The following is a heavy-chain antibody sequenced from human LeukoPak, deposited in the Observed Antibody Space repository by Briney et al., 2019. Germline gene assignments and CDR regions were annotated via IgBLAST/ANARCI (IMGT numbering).Heavy chain of an antibody. V-gene: IGHV1-18*01. Sequence: ASVKVSCKASGYTFTNYGITWLRQAPGQGLEWMGWISAYSGNTNYVQKFQGRVTMATDTSTSTAYMELRSLRSDDTAVYYCARDIATVVHQDWGQGTLVTVSS. CDR1: GYTFTNYG. J-gene: IGHJ4*02. CDR3: ARDIATVVHQD. D-gene: IGHD2-2*01. CDR2: ISAYSGNT.